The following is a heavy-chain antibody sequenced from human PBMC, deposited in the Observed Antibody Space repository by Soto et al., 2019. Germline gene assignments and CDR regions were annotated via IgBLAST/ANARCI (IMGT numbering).Heavy chain of an antibody. CDR2: INHSGST. CDR1: GGSFSGYY. J-gene: IGHJ4*02. V-gene: IGHV4-34*04. Sequence: SETLSLTCAVYGGSFSGYYWSWIRQPPGKGLEWIGEINHSGSTNHNPSLKSRATISVDTSKNQFSLKLSSVTAADTAVYYCARNPRTAPTNFDYWGQGTLVTVSS. D-gene: IGHD2-2*01. CDR3: ARNPRTAPTNFDY.